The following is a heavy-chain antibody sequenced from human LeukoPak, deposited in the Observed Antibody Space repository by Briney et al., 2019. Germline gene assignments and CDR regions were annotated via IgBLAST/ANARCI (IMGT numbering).Heavy chain of an antibody. V-gene: IGHV3-53*01. CDR1: GFTVSSNH. D-gene: IGHD4-17*01. CDR3: TSSTVTPYYYYGMDV. J-gene: IGHJ6*02. CDR2: IYSGGST. Sequence: GGSLRLSCAVSGFTVSSNHMSWVRQAPGKGLEWVSVIYSGGSTYYADSVKGRFTISRDNSKNTLSLQMSSLRAEDTAVYYCTSSTVTPYYYYGMDVWGQGTTVTVSS.